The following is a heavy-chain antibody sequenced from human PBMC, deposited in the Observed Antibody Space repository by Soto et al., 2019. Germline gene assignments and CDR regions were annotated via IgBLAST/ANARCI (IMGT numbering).Heavy chain of an antibody. D-gene: IGHD6-13*01. Sequence: ASVKVSCKASGYTFTSYGISWVRQAPVQGLEWMGWISAYDGNTNYAQKLQGRVTMTTDTSTSTAYMELRSLRSDDTAVYYCARGRVYTTIAASGSAPTYYYYGMDVWGQGTTVTVSS. CDR1: GYTFTSYG. J-gene: IGHJ6*02. CDR3: ARGRVYTTIAASGSAPTYYYYGMDV. V-gene: IGHV1-18*01. CDR2: ISAYDGNT.